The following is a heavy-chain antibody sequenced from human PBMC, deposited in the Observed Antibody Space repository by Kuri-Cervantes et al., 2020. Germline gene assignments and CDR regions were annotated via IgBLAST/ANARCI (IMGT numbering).Heavy chain of an antibody. CDR2: ISYDGSNK. V-gene: IGHV3-30-3*01. D-gene: IGHD3-16*01. CDR3: AQLGGGISR. Sequence: GESLKISCAASGFTFSSYAMHWVRQAPGKGLEWVAVISYDGSNKYYADSVKGRFTISRDNAKNSLYLQMNSLRAEDTALYYCAQLGGGISRWGQGTLVTVSS. J-gene: IGHJ4*02. CDR1: GFTFSSYA.